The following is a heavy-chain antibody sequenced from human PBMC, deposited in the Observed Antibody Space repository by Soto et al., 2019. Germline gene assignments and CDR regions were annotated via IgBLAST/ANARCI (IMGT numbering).Heavy chain of an antibody. CDR1: GDSVSSNSAA. CDR2: AYYRSQWYY. CDR3: TKQKGDSQTYNGQDV. J-gene: IGHJ6*02. D-gene: IGHD2-21*02. V-gene: IGHV6-1*01. Sequence: PSQTLSLTCAISGDSVSSNSAAWNWIRQSPSRGLEWLGRAYYRSQWYYDSAVSVRSRITVIPDTSKNQFSLQLNSVTPEDTAVYYCTKQKGDSQTYNGQDVWGQGTTVTVSS.